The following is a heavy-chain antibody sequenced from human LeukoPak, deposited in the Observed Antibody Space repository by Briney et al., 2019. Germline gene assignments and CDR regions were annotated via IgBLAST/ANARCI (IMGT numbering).Heavy chain of an antibody. CDR3: ARDILCSSTSCYDDY. D-gene: IGHD2-2*01. CDR2: IIGSGGST. J-gene: IGHJ4*02. CDR1: GFTFSSCA. Sequence: GGSLRLSCAASGFTFSSCAMSWVRQAPGKGLEWVSAIIGSGGSTYYADSVKGRFTISRDNSKNTLYLQMNSLIAEDTAVYYCARDILCSSTSCYDDYWGQGTLVTVSS. V-gene: IGHV3-23*01.